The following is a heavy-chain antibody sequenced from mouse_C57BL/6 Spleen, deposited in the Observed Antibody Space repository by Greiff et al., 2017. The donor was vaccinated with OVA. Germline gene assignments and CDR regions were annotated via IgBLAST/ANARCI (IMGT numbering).Heavy chain of an antibody. V-gene: IGHV1-82*01. Sequence: QVQLQQSGPELVKPGASVKISCKASGYAFSSSWMNWVKQRPGKGLEWIGRIYPGDGDTNYNGKFKGKATLTADKSSSTAYMQLSSLTSEDSAVYFCARGGRDYGSSYEFAYWGQGTLVTVSA. CDR2: IYPGDGDT. CDR1: GYAFSSSW. D-gene: IGHD1-1*01. CDR3: ARGGRDYGSSYEFAY. J-gene: IGHJ3*01.